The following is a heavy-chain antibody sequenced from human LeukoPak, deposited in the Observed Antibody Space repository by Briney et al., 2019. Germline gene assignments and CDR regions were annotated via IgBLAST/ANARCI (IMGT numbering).Heavy chain of an antibody. V-gene: IGHV4-59*01. Sequence: PSETLSLTCTVSGGSISSYYWSWVRQPPGKGLEWIGYIYYSGTTNYNPSLKSRVTISVATSKNQFSLKLSSVTAADTAVYYCARDWGAYCGGDCPHDAFDIWGQGTMVTVSS. CDR2: IYYSGTT. CDR1: GGSISSYY. D-gene: IGHD2-21*02. J-gene: IGHJ3*02. CDR3: ARDWGAYCGGDCPHDAFDI.